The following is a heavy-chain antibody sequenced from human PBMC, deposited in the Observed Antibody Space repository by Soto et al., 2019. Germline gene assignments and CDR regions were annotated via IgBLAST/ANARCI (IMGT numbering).Heavy chain of an antibody. J-gene: IGHJ2*01. CDR1: GGTFRTFA. CDR3: GGGGGVGGGPAGFGGGGGGEGDAGAGLLGV. Sequence: QVQLVQSGAEVKEPGSSVKVSCKASGGTFRTFAISWVRQAPGQGPEWMGGIIPVFGTPNYAQKFQGRVTSIRTHNDKSRREGGKHKHGGTSGEAGGGGGGGVGGGPAGFGGGGGGEGDAGAGLLGVRGR. CDR2: IIPVFGTP. V-gene: IGHV1-69*01. D-gene: IGHD3-16*01.